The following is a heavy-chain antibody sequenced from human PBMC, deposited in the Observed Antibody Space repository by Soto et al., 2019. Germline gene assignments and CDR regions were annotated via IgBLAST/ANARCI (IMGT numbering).Heavy chain of an antibody. CDR2: INAGNGNT. CDR1: GYTFTSYA. D-gene: IGHD3-10*01. J-gene: IGHJ4*02. CDR3: GRIAPYMLVARSGSYYAVDY. Sequence: GAAVKVSCKASGYTFTSYAMHWVRQAPGQRLEWMGWINAGNGNTKYSQKFQGRVTITRDTSASTAYMELSSLRSEDTAVYCCGRIAPYMLVARSGSYYAVDYWGQGTLHNVS. V-gene: IGHV1-3*01.